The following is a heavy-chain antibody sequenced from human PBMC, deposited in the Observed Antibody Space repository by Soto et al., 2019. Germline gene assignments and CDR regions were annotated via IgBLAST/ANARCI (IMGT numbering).Heavy chain of an antibody. D-gene: IGHD4-17*01. CDR1: GFTFSTYT. Sequence: ESGGGLVKPGGSLRLSCAASGFTFSTYTMNWVRQAPGKGLEWVSFIDTSGTHTQYADSVRGRFTISRDDAKKSLYLQMNSLRAEDTAVYFCARDPDGRNHAFDIWGRGTIVTVSS. J-gene: IGHJ3*02. CDR2: IDTSGTHT. V-gene: IGHV3-21*01. CDR3: ARDPDGRNHAFDI.